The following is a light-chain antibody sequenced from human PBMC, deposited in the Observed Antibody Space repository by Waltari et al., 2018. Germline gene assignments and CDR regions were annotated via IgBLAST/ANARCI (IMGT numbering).Light chain of an antibody. CDR2: EVY. Sequence: QSALTQPASVSGSAGQSITISCPGTSSDVGASTLISWYQQYPGKAPPLMIYEVYKRPSGVSDRFSGSKSDNTASLTISGLQAEDEADYYCCSYAGRSTLVFGGGTKLTVL. V-gene: IGLV2-23*02. CDR1: SSDVGASTL. J-gene: IGLJ2*01. CDR3: CSYAGRSTLV.